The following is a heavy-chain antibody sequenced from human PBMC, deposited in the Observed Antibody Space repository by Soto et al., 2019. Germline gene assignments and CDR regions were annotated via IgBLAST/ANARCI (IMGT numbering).Heavy chain of an antibody. V-gene: IGHV4-39*01. D-gene: IGHD2-21*02. CDR3: ARQRTSVVTQAYFDS. CDR2: IYYSGST. Sequence: SETLSLTCTVTGDSINNKSYYWGWIRQPPGKGLEWIGSIYYSGSTYNNPSLKSRVSMSVDTSKNQFSLKLRSVTAADTALYYCARQRTSVVTQAYFDSWGQGSLVTVSS. J-gene: IGHJ4*02. CDR1: GDSINNKSYY.